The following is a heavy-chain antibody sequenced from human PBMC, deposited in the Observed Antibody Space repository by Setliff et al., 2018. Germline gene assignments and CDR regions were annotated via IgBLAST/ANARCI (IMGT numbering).Heavy chain of an antibody. D-gene: IGHD3-9*01. CDR1: GESFSDSY. CDR2: IYHSGIT. V-gene: IGHV4-34*01. J-gene: IGHJ6*03. Sequence: LSLTCAVYGESFSDSYWSWVRQPPGRGLEWIGDIYHSGITNYNPSLKSRVTMFVDTSKNQFSLRLNSVTAADTAVYYCARLPKIVTGYYGSHYYYYMDVWGKGTTVTVSS. CDR3: ARLPKIVTGYYGSHYYYYMDV.